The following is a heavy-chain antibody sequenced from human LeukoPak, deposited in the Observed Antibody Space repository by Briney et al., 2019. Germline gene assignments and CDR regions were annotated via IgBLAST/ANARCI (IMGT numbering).Heavy chain of an antibody. J-gene: IGHJ4*02. D-gene: IGHD5/OR15-5a*01. CDR2: IRYDGGKT. Sequence: GGSLRLSCAASGSAISSFGLHWVRQAPGKGLQWLTFIRYDGGKTYYEDTVKGRFTIFRDNSRSTVYLQMNSLRSEDTAVYYCAEYGVSSLYWGRGTLVTVSS. V-gene: IGHV3-30*02. CDR3: AEYGVSSLY. CDR1: GSAISSFG.